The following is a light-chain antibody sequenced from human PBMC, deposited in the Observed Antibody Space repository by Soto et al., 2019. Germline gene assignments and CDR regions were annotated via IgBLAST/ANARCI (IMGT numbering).Light chain of an antibody. CDR3: QVWDIMTDNYV. J-gene: IGLJ1*01. Sequence: SYELTQPPSVSVAPEKTATITCGGNNIGNKRVHWYRQKPGQAPVLLISYDSDRPSGIPERFSGSNSENTATLTISRVEAGDEADYYCQVWDIMTDNYVFGSRTKLTVL. V-gene: IGLV3-21*04. CDR1: NIGNKR. CDR2: YDS.